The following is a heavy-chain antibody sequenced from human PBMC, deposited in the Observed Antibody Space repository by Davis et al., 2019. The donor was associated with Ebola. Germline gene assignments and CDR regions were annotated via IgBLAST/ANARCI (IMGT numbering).Heavy chain of an antibody. D-gene: IGHD3-3*01. CDR3: ARDPAIFGIDY. V-gene: IGHV3-20*04. J-gene: IGHJ4*02. CDR2: INWNGGST. CDR1: GFTFDDYG. Sequence: GESLKISCAASGFTFDDYGMSWVRQAPGKGLEWVSGINWNGGSTGYADSVKGRFTISRDNAKNSLYLQMNSLRAEDTALYYCARDPAIFGIDYWGQGTLVTVPS.